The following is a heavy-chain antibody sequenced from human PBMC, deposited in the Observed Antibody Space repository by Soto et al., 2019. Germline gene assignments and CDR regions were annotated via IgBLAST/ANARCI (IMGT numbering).Heavy chain of an antibody. D-gene: IGHD5-18*01. Sequence: SVKVSCKASGGTFSSYTISWVRQAPGQGLEWMGRIIPILGIANYAQKFQGRVTITADKSTSTAYMELSSLRSEDTAVYYCARVHIGSGSPAAMVFLDYYMDVWGKGTTVTVSS. J-gene: IGHJ6*03. CDR1: GGTFSSYT. V-gene: IGHV1-69*02. CDR3: ARVHIGSGSPAAMVFLDYYMDV. CDR2: IIPILGIA.